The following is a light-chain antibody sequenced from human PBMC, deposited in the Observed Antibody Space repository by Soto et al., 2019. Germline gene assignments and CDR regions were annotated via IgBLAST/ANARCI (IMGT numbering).Light chain of an antibody. CDR2: DVS. CDR1: QSISSR. CDR3: QQYNSYWT. V-gene: IGKV1-5*01. J-gene: IGKJ1*01. Sequence: DIQMTQSHSTLSASVGDRVTITCRASQSISSRLAWYQQKPGKAPKLLIYDVSSLESGVPSRFSGSGSGTEFTLTISSLQPDDFATYYCQQYNSYWTFGQGTKVDIK.